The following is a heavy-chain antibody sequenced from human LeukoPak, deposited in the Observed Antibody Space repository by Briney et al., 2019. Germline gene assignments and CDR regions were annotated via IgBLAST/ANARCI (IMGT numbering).Heavy chain of an antibody. J-gene: IGHJ4*02. V-gene: IGHV4-34*01. D-gene: IGHD1-26*01. CDR2: INHSGST. CDR1: GGSFSGYY. Sequence: PSETLSLTCAVYGGSFSGYYRSWIRQPPGKGLEWIGEINHSGSTNYNPSLKSRVTISVDTSKNQFSLKLSSVTAADTAVYYCARVGDGGSYMNGVDYWGQGTLVTVSS. CDR3: ARVGDGGSYMNGVDY.